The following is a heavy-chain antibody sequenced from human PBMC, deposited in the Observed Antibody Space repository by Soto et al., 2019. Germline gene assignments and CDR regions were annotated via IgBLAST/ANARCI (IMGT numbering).Heavy chain of an antibody. Sequence: SETLSLTCAVSVGSISSSNWCSWVRQPPGKGLEWIGEIYHSGSTNYNPSLKSRVTISVDKSKNQFSLKLSSVTAADTAVYYCAKRIEYSSSGPPGWFDPWGQGTLVTVSS. D-gene: IGHD6-6*01. CDR2: IYHSGST. CDR3: AKRIEYSSSGPPGWFDP. J-gene: IGHJ5*02. CDR1: VGSISSSNW. V-gene: IGHV4-4*02.